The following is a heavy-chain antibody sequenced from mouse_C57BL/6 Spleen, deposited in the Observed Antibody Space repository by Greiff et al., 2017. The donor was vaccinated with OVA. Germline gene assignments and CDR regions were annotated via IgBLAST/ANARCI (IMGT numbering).Heavy chain of an antibody. Sequence: VQLVESGPGLVQPSQSLSITCTVSGFSLTSYGVHWVRQPPGKGLEWLGVIWSGGSTAYYAAFISSLGISTDNSKSQVFFKRNSLQADDTAIYYGAKKSLSAGYYAMDYWGQGTSVTVSS. V-gene: IGHV2-4*01. J-gene: IGHJ4*01. CDR2: IWSGGST. CDR1: GFSLTSYG. D-gene: IGHD6-2*01. CDR3: AKKSLSAGYYAMDY.